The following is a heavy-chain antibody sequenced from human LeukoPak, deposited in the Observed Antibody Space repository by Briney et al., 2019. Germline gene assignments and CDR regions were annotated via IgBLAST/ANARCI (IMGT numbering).Heavy chain of an antibody. D-gene: IGHD1-26*01. CDR2: IYYDGSKQ. J-gene: IGHJ6*02. CDR3: AKDLAYSGSYRFFYYYYGMDV. Sequence: PGGSLRLFCVVSGLRFRNYGMHWVRQAPGKGLEWVAVIYYDGSKQYYADSVKGRFTVSRDNSKNTLYLQMNSLRAEDTAVYYCAKDLAYSGSYRFFYYYYGMDVWGQGTTVTVSS. CDR1: GLRFRNYG. V-gene: IGHV3-30*02.